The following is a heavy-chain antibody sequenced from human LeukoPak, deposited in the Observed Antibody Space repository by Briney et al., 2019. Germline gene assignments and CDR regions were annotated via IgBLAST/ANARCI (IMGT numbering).Heavy chain of an antibody. D-gene: IGHD5-24*01. Sequence: DPSQTLSLTCTVSGGSISSGSYYWSWIRQPAGKGLEWIGRIYTSGSTNYNPSLKSRVTISVDTSKNQFSLKLSSVTAADTAVYYCARDSPQDGYSYFDYWGQGTLVTVSS. CDR1: GGSISSGSYY. V-gene: IGHV4-61*02. J-gene: IGHJ4*02. CDR3: ARDSPQDGYSYFDY. CDR2: IYTSGST.